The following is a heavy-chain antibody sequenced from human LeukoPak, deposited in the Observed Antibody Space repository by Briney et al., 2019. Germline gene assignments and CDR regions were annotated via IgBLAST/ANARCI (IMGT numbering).Heavy chain of an antibody. D-gene: IGHD5-18*01. CDR1: GYSFTGYY. CDR2: INPNSGAT. Sequence: ASVKVSCKASGYSFTGYYIHWVRQAPGQGLQWMGWINPNSGATNSAQMFQGRVTMTRDTSINTAYMELSRLKSDDTAVYYCARDGYSYGYSYWGQEPWSPSPQ. V-gene: IGHV1-2*02. J-gene: IGHJ4*01. CDR3: ARDGYSYGYSY.